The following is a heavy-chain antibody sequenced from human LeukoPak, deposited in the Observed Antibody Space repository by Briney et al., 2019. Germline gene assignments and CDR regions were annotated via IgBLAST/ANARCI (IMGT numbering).Heavy chain of an antibody. CDR2: MYLSGTT. D-gene: IGHD3-22*01. CDR3: AGLVGRYSSGLYYYYFDY. V-gene: IGHV4-4*02. CDR1: GDSINSLDL. J-gene: IGHJ4*02. Sequence: PSGTLSLTCTVSGDSINSLDLWSWVRQPPGKGLEWIGEMYLSGTTHSDPSVKSRVTISIDKSKNQFFLNLSSVTAADTAVYYCAGLVGRYSSGLYYYYFDYWGQGTLVTVSS.